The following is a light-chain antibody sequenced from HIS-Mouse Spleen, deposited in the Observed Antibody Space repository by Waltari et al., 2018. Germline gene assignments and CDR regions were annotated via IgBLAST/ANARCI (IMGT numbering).Light chain of an antibody. J-gene: IGLJ2*01. CDR1: SSDVGRYNL. CDR2: EGS. Sequence: QSALTQPASVSGSPGPSITISCTGTSSDVGRYNLFSWYQQHPGKAPKLMIYEGSKRPSGVSNRFSGSKSGNTASLTISGLQAEDEADYYCCSYAGSSTVVFGGGTKLTVL. V-gene: IGLV2-23*01. CDR3: CSYAGSSTVV.